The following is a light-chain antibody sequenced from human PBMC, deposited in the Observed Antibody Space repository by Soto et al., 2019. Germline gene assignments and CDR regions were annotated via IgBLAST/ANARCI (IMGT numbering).Light chain of an antibody. CDR1: QSVSSSY. CDR2: GAS. J-gene: IGKJ1*01. V-gene: IGKV3-20*01. CDR3: QQYGKLTIT. Sequence: EIVLTQSPGTLSLSPGERATLSCRASQSVSSSYLAWYHQKPGKAPRLLISGASTRAAGIPDRFSGSGSGTDFTITISSLQKEDCAVYYGQQYGKLTITFGQGTKVDIK.